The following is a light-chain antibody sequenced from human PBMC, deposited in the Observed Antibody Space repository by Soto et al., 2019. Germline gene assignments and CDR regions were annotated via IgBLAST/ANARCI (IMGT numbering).Light chain of an antibody. CDR1: QGINNY. Sequence: DIRMTQSPSSLSASVGDSVTITCRASQGINNYLAWYQQKPGKVPVLLIYSASTLKPGIPSRFSGSGTGTEFTLTISSLQSEDFAVYYCQQYNNPPLTFGGGTKVDI. J-gene: IGKJ4*01. CDR3: QQYNNPPLT. V-gene: IGKV1-27*01. CDR2: SAS.